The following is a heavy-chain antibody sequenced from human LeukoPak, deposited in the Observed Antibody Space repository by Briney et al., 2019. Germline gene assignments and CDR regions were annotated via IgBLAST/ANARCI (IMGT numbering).Heavy chain of an antibody. V-gene: IGHV4-31*03. CDR1: GGSISSGGYY. CDR2: IYYSGST. J-gene: IGHJ4*02. CDR3: ARTNCDILSGYGFDY. D-gene: IGHD3-9*01. Sequence: PSETLSLTCTVSGGSISSGGYYWRWIRQHPGKGLEWIGYIYYSGSTYYNPSLKSRVTISVDTSKNQFSLKLSSVTAADTDVYYCARTNCDILSGYGFDYWGQGTLVTVSS.